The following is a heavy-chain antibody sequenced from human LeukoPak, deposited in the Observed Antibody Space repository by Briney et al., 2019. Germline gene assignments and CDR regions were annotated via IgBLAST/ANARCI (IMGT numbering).Heavy chain of an antibody. CDR3: AREVRGSYSFDF. Sequence: ASVKVSCKASGYTFTGYYIHSVRQTPGPGLEWMGWINPNSGGTNYAQRFQGRVTMTRDTSISTAYMELSRLRSDDTAVYYCAREVRGSYSFDFWGQGTLVTVSS. CDR2: INPNSGGT. J-gene: IGHJ4*02. CDR1: GYTFTGYY. V-gene: IGHV1-2*02. D-gene: IGHD1-26*01.